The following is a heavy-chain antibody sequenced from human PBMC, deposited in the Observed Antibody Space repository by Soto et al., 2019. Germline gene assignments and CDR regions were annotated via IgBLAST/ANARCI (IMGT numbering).Heavy chain of an antibody. CDR1: GFTFSSYA. D-gene: IGHD4-17*01. J-gene: IGHJ5*02. V-gene: IGHV3-23*01. Sequence: GGSLRLSCAASGFTFSSYAMSWVRQAPGKGLEWVSAISGSGGSTYYADSVKGRFTISRDNSKNTLYLQMNSLRAEDTAVYYCAKVTQGGLDYGHKLDPWGQGTLVTVSS. CDR2: ISGSGGST. CDR3: AKVTQGGLDYGHKLDP.